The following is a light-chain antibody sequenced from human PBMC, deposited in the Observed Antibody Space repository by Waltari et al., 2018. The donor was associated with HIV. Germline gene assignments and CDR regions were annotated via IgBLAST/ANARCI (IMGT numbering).Light chain of an antibody. V-gene: IGLV1-47*01. Sequence: QSVLTQPPSASGTPGQRVTISCSGSSSNIGSNYGYWYQQLPGTAPKLLIYRNNQRPSGVPDRFSGSKSGTSASLAISGLRSEDEADYYCAAWDDSLSGDVVFGGGTKLTVL. CDR2: RNN. CDR3: AAWDDSLSGDVV. CDR1: SSNIGSNY. J-gene: IGLJ2*01.